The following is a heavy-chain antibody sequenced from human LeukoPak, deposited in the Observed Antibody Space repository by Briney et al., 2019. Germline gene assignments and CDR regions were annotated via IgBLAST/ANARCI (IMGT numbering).Heavy chain of an antibody. J-gene: IGHJ4*02. V-gene: IGHV4-34*01. CDR2: INHSGST. Sequence: KTSETLSLTCAVYGGSFSGYYWSWIRQPPGKGLEWIGEINHSGSTNYNPSLKSRVTISVDTSKNQFSLKLSSVTAADTAVYYCARLRGYDILTWSPPLDYWGQGTLVTVSS. CDR1: GGSFSGYY. D-gene: IGHD3-9*01. CDR3: ARLRGYDILTWSPPLDY.